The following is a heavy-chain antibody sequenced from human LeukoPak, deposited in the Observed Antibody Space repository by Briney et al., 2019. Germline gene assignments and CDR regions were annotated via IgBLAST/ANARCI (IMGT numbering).Heavy chain of an antibody. V-gene: IGHV6-1*01. CDR1: GDSVSSNNAV. CDR2: TYYRSKWNY. Sequence: SQTLSLTCAISGDSVSSNNAVRNWIRQSPSRGLEWLGKTYYRSKWNYDYAVSMKSRITINPDTSKNHFSLQLSSVTPEDTAVYYCARSVNSGCLDCWGQGVLVTVSS. J-gene: IGHJ4*02. D-gene: IGHD3-10*01. CDR3: ARSVNSGCLDC.